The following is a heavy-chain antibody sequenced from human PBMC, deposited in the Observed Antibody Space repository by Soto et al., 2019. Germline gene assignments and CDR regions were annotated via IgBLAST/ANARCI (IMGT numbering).Heavy chain of an antibody. J-gene: IGHJ4*02. D-gene: IGHD3-22*01. CDR1: GYTFTNYY. V-gene: IGHV1-46*01. Sequence: QVQLVQSGAEVKKPGASVRISCKASGYTFTNYYMHLVRQAPGQGLEWMGIINPSGGSTSSAQKFLGRVTMTRDTSTCTVYMELSSRRSEDTAVYYCARRAYYASSGYCYYWGQGTLVTVSS. CDR2: INPSGGST. CDR3: ARRAYYASSGYCYY.